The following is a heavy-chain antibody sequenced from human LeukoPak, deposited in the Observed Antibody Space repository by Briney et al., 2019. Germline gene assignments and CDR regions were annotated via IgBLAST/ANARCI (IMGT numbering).Heavy chain of an antibody. D-gene: IGHD3-10*01. CDR2: IKSNTDGGTT. Sequence: QPGGSLRLSCAASGFTFTNAWMTWVRQAPGKGLEWVGRIKSNTDGGTTDYAAPVKGRFTISRDDSKNTLNLQMNSLKTEDTAVYYCTTFYYYGSGSYLGYWGQGTLVTVSS. CDR1: GFTFTNAW. CDR3: TTFYYYGSGSYLGY. J-gene: IGHJ4*02. V-gene: IGHV3-15*01.